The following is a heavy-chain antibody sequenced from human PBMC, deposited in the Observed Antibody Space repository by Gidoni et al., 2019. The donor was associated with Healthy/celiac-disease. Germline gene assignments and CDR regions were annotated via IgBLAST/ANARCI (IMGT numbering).Heavy chain of an antibody. J-gene: IGHJ4*02. Sequence: EVQLVESGGGLVQPGRSLRLSCAASGFTFDDYAMHWVRQAPGKGLEWVSGISWNSGSIGYADSVKGRFTISRDNAKNSLYLQMNSLRAEDTALYYCAKDRYSSGLNYFDYWSQGTLVTVSS. CDR2: ISWNSGSI. CDR1: GFTFDDYA. D-gene: IGHD6-19*01. CDR3: AKDRYSSGLNYFDY. V-gene: IGHV3-9*01.